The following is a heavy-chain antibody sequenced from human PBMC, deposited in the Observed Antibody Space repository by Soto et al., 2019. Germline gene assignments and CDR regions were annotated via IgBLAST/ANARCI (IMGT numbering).Heavy chain of an antibody. CDR2: IYPGDSDT. D-gene: IGHD6-19*01. J-gene: IGHJ1*01. CDR3: ARRAEDTEYFQH. V-gene: IGHV5-51*01. Sequence: EVQLVQSGAEVKKPGESLKISCKGSGYSFTTYWIGWVRQMPGKGLEWMGTIYPGDSDTRYSPSFQGQVTISADKSVNTAYLQWSSLRASDTAMYYCARRAEDTEYFQHWGQGTLVTVSS. CDR1: GYSFTTYW.